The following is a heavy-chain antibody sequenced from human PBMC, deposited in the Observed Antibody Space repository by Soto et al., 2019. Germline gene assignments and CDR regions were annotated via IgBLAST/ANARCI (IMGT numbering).Heavy chain of an antibody. J-gene: IGHJ4*01. V-gene: IGHV4-4*02. Sequence: KPSETLSLTCAVSGGSISSTNLWTWVRQPPGKGLEWIGEIYHTGSTTFNPPLKSRVTISVDKSKNHFSLKVSSVTAADTAVYFCARSPRSISTGGIDFWGQGILVTVSS. CDR2: IYHTGST. D-gene: IGHD1-1*01. CDR3: ARSPRSISTGGIDF. CDR1: GGSISSTNL.